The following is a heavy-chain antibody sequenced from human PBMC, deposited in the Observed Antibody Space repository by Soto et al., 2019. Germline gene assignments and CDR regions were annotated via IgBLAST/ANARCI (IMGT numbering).Heavy chain of an antibody. CDR2: ISVYSGNT. CDR1: GYTFTSYG. D-gene: IGHD6-19*01. J-gene: IGHJ4*02. Sequence: QVQLVQSGAEVKKPGASVKVSCKASGYTFTSYGISWVRQAPGQGLEWLGWISVYSGNTNYAQMVQDRVTMTTDTSSSTAYMDLRSLRSDDTAVYDGARDQQWLDAYANFDYCGQGALVTVSS. CDR3: ARDQQWLDAYANFDY. V-gene: IGHV1-18*01.